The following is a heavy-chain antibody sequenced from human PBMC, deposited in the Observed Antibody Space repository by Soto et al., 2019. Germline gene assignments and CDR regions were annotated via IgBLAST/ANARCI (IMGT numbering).Heavy chain of an antibody. CDR1: GFTVSSNY. J-gene: IGHJ4*02. CDR2: IYSGGST. V-gene: IGHV3-66*01. Sequence: PGGSLRLSCAASGFTVSSNYMSWVRQAPGKGLEWVSVIYSGGSTYYADSVKGRFTISRDNSKNTLYLQMNSLRAEDTAVYYCARDRRRDYSSSWSPPGYRAQRTLVTGSS. CDR3: ARDRRRDYSSSWSPPGY. D-gene: IGHD6-13*01.